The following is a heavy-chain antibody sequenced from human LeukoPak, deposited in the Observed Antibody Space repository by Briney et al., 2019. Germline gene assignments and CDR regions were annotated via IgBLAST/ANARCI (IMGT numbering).Heavy chain of an antibody. Sequence: GASVKVSCKASGYTFTAYYMHWMRQAPGQGLEWMGWISAYNGNTNYAQKLRGRVTMTTDTSTSTAYMELRSLRSDDTAVYYCAREGPPLGYYDSSGPGYFDYWGQGTLVTVSS. D-gene: IGHD3-22*01. V-gene: IGHV1-18*04. CDR1: GYTFTAYY. CDR3: AREGPPLGYYDSSGPGYFDY. CDR2: ISAYNGNT. J-gene: IGHJ4*02.